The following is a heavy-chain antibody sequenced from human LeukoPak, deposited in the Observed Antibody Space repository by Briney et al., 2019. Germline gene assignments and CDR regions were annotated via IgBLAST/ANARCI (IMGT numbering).Heavy chain of an antibody. Sequence: GGSLRLSCAASGFTFSSYSMNWVRQAPGKGLEWVSSISSSSSYIYYADSVKGRFTISSDNAENSLYLQMNRLRAEDTAVYYCARDHYGSGSAFDIWGQGTMVAVSS. CDR2: ISSSSSYI. CDR1: GFTFSSYS. D-gene: IGHD3-10*01. CDR3: ARDHYGSGSAFDI. V-gene: IGHV3-21*01. J-gene: IGHJ3*02.